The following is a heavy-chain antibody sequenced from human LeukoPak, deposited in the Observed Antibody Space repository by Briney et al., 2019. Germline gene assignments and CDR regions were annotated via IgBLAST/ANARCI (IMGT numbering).Heavy chain of an antibody. J-gene: IGHJ3*02. CDR3: AKTKITLILVANPLSGAFDM. Sequence: PGGSLRLSCATSQFKFNSYGMTWVRQAPGKGLEWVSSISGSGGSTQYADSVQGRFTISRDNSKDTLYLEMNSLRVDDTATYYCAKTKITLILVANPLSGAFDMWGQGTLVTVSS. CDR2: ISGSGGST. D-gene: IGHD3-22*01. CDR1: QFKFNSYG. V-gene: IGHV3-23*01.